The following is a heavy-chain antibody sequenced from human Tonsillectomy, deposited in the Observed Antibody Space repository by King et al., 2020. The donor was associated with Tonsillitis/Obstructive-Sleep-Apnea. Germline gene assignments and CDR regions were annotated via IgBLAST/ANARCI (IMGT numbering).Heavy chain of an antibody. V-gene: IGHV3-30*04. CDR2: ISCDGSNK. CDR1: GFTFSTYA. D-gene: IGHD3-16*02. J-gene: IGHJ5*02. CDR3: AKDPRLVYDCGSDPPLALFDP. Sequence: VQLVESGGGVVQPGRSLRLSCAASGFTFSTYAMHWVRQAPGKGLEWVAVISCDGSNKYYADSVKGRFTISRDNSKNTLYLQMNSLRAEDTAVYYCAKDPRLVYDCGSDPPLALFDPWGQGTLVTVSS.